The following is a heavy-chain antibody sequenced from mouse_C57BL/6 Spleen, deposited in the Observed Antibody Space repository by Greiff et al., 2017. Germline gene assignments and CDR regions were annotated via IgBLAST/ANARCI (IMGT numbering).Heavy chain of an antibody. V-gene: IGHV1-26*01. D-gene: IGHD1-1*01. CDR3: ARGDYYGSSYVGYFDD. CDR2: INPNNGGT. J-gene: IGHJ2*01. Sequence: EVQLQQSGPELVKPGASVKISCKASGYTFTDYYMNWVKQSHGKSLEWIGDINPNNGGTSYNQKFKGKATLTVDKSSSTAYMELRSLTSEDSAVYYCARGDYYGSSYVGYFDDWGQGTTLTVAS. CDR1: GYTFTDYY.